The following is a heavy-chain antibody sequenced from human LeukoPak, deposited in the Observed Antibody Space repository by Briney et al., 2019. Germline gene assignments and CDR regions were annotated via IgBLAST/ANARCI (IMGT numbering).Heavy chain of an antibody. CDR2: SYYSGST. CDR3: VRHGESGRHHAYFDY. D-gene: IGHD3-10*01. J-gene: IGHJ4*01. Sequence: SETLSLTCTVSGGSMRNYYWSWIRQATGKGLEWIGYSYYSGSTNYNSSLKSRVTISVDTSKNQFSLKVTSVTAGDTAIYYCVRHGESGRHHAYFDYWGHGALVTVSS. V-gene: IGHV4-59*08. CDR1: GGSMRNYY.